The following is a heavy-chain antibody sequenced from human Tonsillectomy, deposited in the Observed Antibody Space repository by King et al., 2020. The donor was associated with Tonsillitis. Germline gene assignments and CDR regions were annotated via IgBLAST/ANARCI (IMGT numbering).Heavy chain of an antibody. CDR2: IRYDGSNK. Sequence: LVQSGGGVVQPGRSLRLSCAASGFTFSSYGMHWVRQAPGKGLEWVAVIRYDGSNKYYADSVKGRFTISRDNSKNTLYLQMNSLRAEDTAVYYCAKFGGASSWYGDYWGQGTLVTVSS. J-gene: IGHJ4*02. D-gene: IGHD6-13*01. V-gene: IGHV3-33*06. CDR1: GFTFSSYG. CDR3: AKFGGASSWYGDY.